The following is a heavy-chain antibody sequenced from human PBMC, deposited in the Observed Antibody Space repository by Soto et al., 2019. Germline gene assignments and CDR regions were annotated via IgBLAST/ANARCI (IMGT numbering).Heavy chain of an antibody. D-gene: IGHD3-3*01. V-gene: IGHV1-69*13. CDR3: ARAGNDFVRFWRASKLPYYYYGMDV. CDR2: IIPIFGTA. J-gene: IGHJ6*02. CDR1: GGTFSSYA. Sequence: SVKVSCKASGGTFSSYAISWVRQAPGQGLEWMGGIIPIFGTANYAQKFQGRVTITADESTSTAYMELSSLRSEDTAVYYCARAGNDFVRFWRASKLPYYYYGMDVWGQGTTVTVSS.